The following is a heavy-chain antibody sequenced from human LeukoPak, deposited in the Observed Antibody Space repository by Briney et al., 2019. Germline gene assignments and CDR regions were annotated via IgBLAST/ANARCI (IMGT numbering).Heavy chain of an antibody. D-gene: IGHD1-26*01. V-gene: IGHV3-30*18. CDR2: ISYDGSNK. Sequence: GGSLRLSCAASGFTFSSYGMHWVRQAPGKGREWVAVISYDGSNKYYADSVKGRFTISRDNSKNTLYLQMNSLRAEDTAVYYCAKEGSGGDLDYWGQGTLVTVSS. CDR3: AKEGSGGDLDY. CDR1: GFTFSSYG. J-gene: IGHJ4*02.